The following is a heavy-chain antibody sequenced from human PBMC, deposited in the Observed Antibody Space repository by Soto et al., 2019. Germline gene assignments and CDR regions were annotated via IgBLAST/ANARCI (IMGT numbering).Heavy chain of an antibody. D-gene: IGHD6-13*01. CDR2: ISGSGGST. CDR1: GFTFSSYA. V-gene: IGHV3-23*01. CDR3: AKDRDGFSSSWYYFDY. J-gene: IGHJ4*02. Sequence: GGSLRLSCAASGFTFSSYAMSWVRQAPGKGLEWVSAISGSGGSTYYADSVKGRFTISRDNSKNTLYLQMNSLRAEDTAVYYCAKDRDGFSSSWYYFDYWGQGTLVTVSS.